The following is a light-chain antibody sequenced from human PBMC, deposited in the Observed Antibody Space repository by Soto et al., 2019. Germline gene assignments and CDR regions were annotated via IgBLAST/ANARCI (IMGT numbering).Light chain of an antibody. CDR1: QSVTSK. CDR2: DAS. CDR3: QQYDNWRPFT. Sequence: EIVMTQSPVTLSVCPGERATLSCRASQSVTSKLAWYQQKPGQSPRLLIYDASARATGVPARFSGSGSGTEFTLTITNLQSEDFAVYYCQQYDNWRPFTFGPGTKVDIK. J-gene: IGKJ3*01. V-gene: IGKV3-15*01.